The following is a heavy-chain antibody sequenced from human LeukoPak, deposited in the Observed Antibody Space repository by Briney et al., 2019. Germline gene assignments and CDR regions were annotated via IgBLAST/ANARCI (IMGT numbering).Heavy chain of an antibody. D-gene: IGHD1-1*01. CDR1: GDSLATDDSF. Sequence: SQTLSLTCTVSGDSLATDDSFWSWIRQFPGKGLEWIGYIHYRGTTNYNPSLKSRLSMSIDMSKDQFSLNLTSVTAADTAIYYCARDGYINDAFDIWGQGIVVTVSS. J-gene: IGHJ3*02. CDR2: IHYRGTT. V-gene: IGHV4-31*03. CDR3: ARDGYINDAFDI.